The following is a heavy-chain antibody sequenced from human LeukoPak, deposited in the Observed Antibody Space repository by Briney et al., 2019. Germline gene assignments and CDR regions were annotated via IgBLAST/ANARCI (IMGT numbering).Heavy chain of an antibody. J-gene: IGHJ4*02. D-gene: IGHD6-19*01. CDR2: IYTSGST. Sequence: SETLSLTCTVSGGSLSSYYWSWIRQPAGKGLEWIGRIYTSGSTSYNPSLKSRVTMSVDTSKNQFSLKLSSVTAADTAVYYCARDKEKAVAGTVYWGQGTLVTVSS. CDR3: ARDKEKAVAGTVY. V-gene: IGHV4-4*07. CDR1: GGSLSSYY.